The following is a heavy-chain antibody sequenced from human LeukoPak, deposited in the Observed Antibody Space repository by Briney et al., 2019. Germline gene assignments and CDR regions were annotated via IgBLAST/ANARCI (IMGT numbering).Heavy chain of an antibody. CDR2: IYYSGST. CDR1: GGSINSYY. J-gene: IGHJ6*03. Sequence: SETLSLTCTVSGGSINSYYWSWIRQPPGKGLEWIGYIYYSGSTNYNPSLKSRVTISVDTSKNQFSLKLSSVTAADTAVYYCARGSGGSGSYYWVELFGRGSTYYYYMDVWSKGTTVTVSS. V-gene: IGHV4-59*01. CDR3: ARGSGGSGSYYWVELFGRGSTYYYYMDV. D-gene: IGHD3-10*01.